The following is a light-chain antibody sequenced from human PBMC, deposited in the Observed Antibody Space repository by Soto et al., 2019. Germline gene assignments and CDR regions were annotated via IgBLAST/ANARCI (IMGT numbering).Light chain of an antibody. V-gene: IGKV3-20*01. Sequence: EIVLTQSPGTLSLSPGERATLSCRASQSVNRFLAWFQQKPGQVPRLLIYGASNMATGIPDRFSGSGSETDFTLTITRLEPEDFAVYYCQHYVGSPWAFGQGTKVENK. J-gene: IGKJ1*01. CDR3: QHYVGSPWA. CDR1: QSVNRF. CDR2: GAS.